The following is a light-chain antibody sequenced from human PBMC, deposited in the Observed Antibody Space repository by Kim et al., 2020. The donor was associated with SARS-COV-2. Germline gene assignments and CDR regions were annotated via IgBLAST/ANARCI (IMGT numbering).Light chain of an antibody. Sequence: GPKGNISCSGSRSNIGSNTVNRYPQPPGTAPQVLLLNNNPRPPGVPYPFSGLKSGTSASPAIRWLQSEEGAGYHCAAWDDRLNGWVFGGGTKVTVL. CDR3: AAWDDRLNGWV. J-gene: IGLJ3*02. V-gene: IGLV1-44*01. CDR1: RSNIGSNT. CDR2: NNN.